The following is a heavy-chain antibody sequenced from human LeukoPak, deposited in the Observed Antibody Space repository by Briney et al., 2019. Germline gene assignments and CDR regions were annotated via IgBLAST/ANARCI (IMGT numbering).Heavy chain of an antibody. D-gene: IGHD3-16*02. J-gene: IGHJ4*02. Sequence: SQTLSLTCTVSGSSISSGDYYWSWIRQPPGKGLEWIGYIYYSGSTYYNPSLKSRVTISVDTSKNQFSLKLNSVTAADTAVYYCARYIWGSYPTFEDYWGQGSLVTVSS. CDR2: IYYSGST. CDR1: GSSISSGDYY. V-gene: IGHV4-30-4*08. CDR3: ARYIWGSYPTFEDY.